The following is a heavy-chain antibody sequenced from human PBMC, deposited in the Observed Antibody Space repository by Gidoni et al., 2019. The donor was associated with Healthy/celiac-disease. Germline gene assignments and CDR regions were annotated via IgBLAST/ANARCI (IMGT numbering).Heavy chain of an antibody. CDR2: CSSSSSTI. V-gene: IGHV3-48*02. Sequence: EGQLVESGGGLVQPGGSLRVAWAASGFTLSSYSMNWVRQAPGKGLEGVSHCSSSSSTIYYAAAVKGRFTISRDNAKNSLYLQMNSLRDEDTAVYYCASDRNYYGSGSSFNCFDPWGQGTLVTVSS. D-gene: IGHD3-10*01. CDR3: ASDRNYYGSGSSFNCFDP. CDR1: GFTLSSYS. J-gene: IGHJ5*02.